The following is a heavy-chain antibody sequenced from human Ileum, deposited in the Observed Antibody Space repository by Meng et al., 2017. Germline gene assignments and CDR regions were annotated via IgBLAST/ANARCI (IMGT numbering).Heavy chain of an antibody. CDR2: IHHSGTT. V-gene: IGHV4-4*02. Sequence: QVQLQESGPGLVNPSGTLPHTCAVSGGSISSSIWWSWVRQPPEKGLEWIGEIHHSGTTNYSPSLKSRLTISVDKLKNQFSLKLQSVTAADTAVYFCARGVVSGSHYNTYWGQGILVTVSS. CDR1: GGSISSSIW. D-gene: IGHD3-10*01. J-gene: IGHJ4*02. CDR3: ARGVVSGSHYNTY.